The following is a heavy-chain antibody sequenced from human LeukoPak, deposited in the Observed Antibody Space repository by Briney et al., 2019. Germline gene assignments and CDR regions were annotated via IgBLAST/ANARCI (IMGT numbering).Heavy chain of an antibody. D-gene: IGHD4-11*01. V-gene: IGHV3-23*01. CDR2: ISGSGGST. CDR1: GFTFSIYA. J-gene: IGHJ4*02. CDR3: AKDPTRVLTVMG. Sequence: PGGSLRLSCAASGFTFSIYAMSWVRQAPGKGLEWVSAISGSGGSTYYADSVKGRFTISRDNSKNTLYLQMNSLRAEDTAVYYCAKDPTRVLTVMGWGQGTLVTVSS.